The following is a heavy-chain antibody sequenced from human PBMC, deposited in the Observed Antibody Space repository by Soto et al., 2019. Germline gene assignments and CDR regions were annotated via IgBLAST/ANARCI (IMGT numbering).Heavy chain of an antibody. D-gene: IGHD1-26*01. CDR1: GASLLSSY. Sequence: VQLQESGPGLVKPSETLSLSCDVSGASLLSSYWSWVRQPAGKGLEWIGHIFSSGRTNYNPSLKSRVTMSIDTPNNKFSLNLKSVTAADTAVYYCAKGWDVKYFDHWGQGARVTVSS. CDR3: AKGWDVKYFDH. J-gene: IGHJ4*02. CDR2: IFSSGRT. V-gene: IGHV4-4*07.